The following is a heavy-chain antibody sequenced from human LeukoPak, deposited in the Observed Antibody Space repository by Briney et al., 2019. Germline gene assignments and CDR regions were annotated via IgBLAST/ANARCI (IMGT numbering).Heavy chain of an antibody. Sequence: SETLSLTCSVSVDSIRSYYCIWIRQPPGKGLEWIGYIFYSGSTNYSPSLRSRVTISVDTSKNQISLKLSSVTAADTSVYYCARALRYGSGYGVDFWVQGTTVTVSS. J-gene: IGHJ6*02. D-gene: IGHD3-10*01. CDR3: ARALRYGSGYGVDF. V-gene: IGHV4-59*01. CDR1: VDSIRSYY. CDR2: IFYSGST.